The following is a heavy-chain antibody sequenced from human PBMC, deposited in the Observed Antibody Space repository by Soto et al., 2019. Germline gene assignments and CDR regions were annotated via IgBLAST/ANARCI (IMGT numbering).Heavy chain of an antibody. Sequence: QVQLVQSGAEVKKPGSSVKVSCKASGDTFSSYAISWVRQAPGQGLEWMGGIIPRFGTGNYAQKFQGRVTITADESTSTAYMELSSLRSDDTAVYYCARPGETMIIDTYGMDVWGQGTTVTVSS. CDR3: ARPGETMIIDTYGMDV. J-gene: IGHJ6*02. D-gene: IGHD3-22*01. CDR2: IIPRFGTG. CDR1: GDTFSSYA. V-gene: IGHV1-69*01.